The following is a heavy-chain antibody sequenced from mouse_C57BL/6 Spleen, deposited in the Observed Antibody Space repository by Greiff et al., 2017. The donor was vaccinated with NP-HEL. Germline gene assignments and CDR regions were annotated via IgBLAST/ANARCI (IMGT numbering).Heavy chain of an antibody. CDR2: INSDGCST. Sequence: EVLLVQSEGGLVQPGSSMKFSCTASGFTFSDYYMAWVRQVPEKGLEWVANINSDGCSTYYLDSLKSRFIISRDNAKNIPYLQMSSLKSEDTATYYCARVITNWYFDVWGTGTTVTVSS. CDR3: ARVITNWYFDV. CDR1: GFTFSDYY. D-gene: IGHD1-1*01. J-gene: IGHJ1*03. V-gene: IGHV5-16*01.